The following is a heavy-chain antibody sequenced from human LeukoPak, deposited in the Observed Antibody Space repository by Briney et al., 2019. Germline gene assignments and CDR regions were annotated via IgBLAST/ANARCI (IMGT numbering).Heavy chain of an antibody. CDR3: TRPSFDSSVSGVVY. V-gene: IGHV3-73*01. D-gene: IGHD3-22*01. CDR1: GFTFSGFA. CDR2: IRSKANNYAT. Sequence: GGSLRLSCATSGFTFSGFAIHWVRQASGKGLEWVGRIRSKANNYATTDVASVRGRFTISRDDSKNTAYLQMNSLKTEDTAAYYCTRPSFDSSVSGVVYWGQGTLVTVSS. J-gene: IGHJ4*02.